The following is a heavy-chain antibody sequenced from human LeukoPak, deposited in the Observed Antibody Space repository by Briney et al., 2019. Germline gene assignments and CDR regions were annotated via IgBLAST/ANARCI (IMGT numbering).Heavy chain of an antibody. J-gene: IGHJ4*02. V-gene: IGHV1-8*01. D-gene: IGHD3-16*01. CDR3: ARLSQTPDYFTLGGYYYLGY. CDR1: RYTFTSYD. Sequence: ASVKVSCKASRYTFTSYDINWVREAAGHGLEWMGWMNPNTGRTGYAQKFQGRITMTRDTSINTAYMELTNLRSEDTAIYYCARLSQTPDYFTLGGYYYLGYWGQGTPVTVSS. CDR2: MNPNTGRT.